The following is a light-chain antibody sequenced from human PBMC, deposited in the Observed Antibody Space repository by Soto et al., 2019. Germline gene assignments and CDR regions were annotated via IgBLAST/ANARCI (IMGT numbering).Light chain of an antibody. J-gene: IGLJ1*01. Sequence: SYELTQPPSMSVAPGQTARITCGGNNSGSKTVHWYQQKAGQAPVLVVYDDSDRPSGIPERFSGSNSGNTATLTISRVEAGDEADYYCQVWDVSTVHDVFGTGTKVTVL. CDR2: DDS. CDR1: NSGSKT. CDR3: QVWDVSTVHDV. V-gene: IGLV3-21*02.